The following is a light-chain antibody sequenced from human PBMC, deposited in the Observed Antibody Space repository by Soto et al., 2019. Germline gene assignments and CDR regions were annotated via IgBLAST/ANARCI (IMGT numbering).Light chain of an antibody. V-gene: IGKV1-9*01. CDR1: QGVSSH. CDR3: HSRA. J-gene: IGKJ5*01. CDR2: EVS. Sequence: IQLTQFPSSLSASVGARRTITCRASQGVSSHLAWHQPKPGKAPKLLIYEVSTLQSGVPSRFSGSGSETEFTLTISRLQPDDFATYFCHSRAFGQGTRLEIK.